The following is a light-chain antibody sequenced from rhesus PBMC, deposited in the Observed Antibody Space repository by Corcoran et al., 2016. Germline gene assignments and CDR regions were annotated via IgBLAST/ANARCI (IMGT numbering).Light chain of an antibody. V-gene: IGKV1-21*01. CDR1: QGISNW. CDR2: EAS. Sequence: DIQMTQSPSSLSASVGDRVTITCRASQGISNWLAWYQQKPGKAPKLLIYEASSLQSGGPSRVSGRGAVTDFTLTFSSLQPEDFATYDWQQYNSAPMYSFGQGTKVEIK. CDR3: QQYNSAPMYS. J-gene: IGKJ2*01.